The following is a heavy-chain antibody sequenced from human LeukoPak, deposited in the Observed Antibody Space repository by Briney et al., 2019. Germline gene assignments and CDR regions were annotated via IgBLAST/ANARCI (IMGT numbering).Heavy chain of an antibody. J-gene: IGHJ4*02. Sequence: GESLKISCKGSGYSFTSNSISWARQMPGKGLEWMGMIDPSDSSAKYSPSFQGHVTISADKSISTAYLQWGSLKASDTAMYYCARYCSSTRCKIDYWGQGTLVTVSS. D-gene: IGHD2-2*01. CDR2: IDPSDSSA. CDR3: ARYCSSTRCKIDY. V-gene: IGHV5-10-1*01. CDR1: GYSFTSNS.